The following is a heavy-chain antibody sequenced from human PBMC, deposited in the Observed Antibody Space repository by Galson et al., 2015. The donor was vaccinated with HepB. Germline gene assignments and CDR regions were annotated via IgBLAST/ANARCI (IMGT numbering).Heavy chain of an antibody. CDR1: GFPFTTYS. J-gene: IGHJ1*01. CDR3: GSAWDQYLQH. V-gene: IGHV3-48*04. CDR2: ISGPSDTI. Sequence: SLRLSCAASGFPFTTYSVNWVRQAPVKGLEWISYISGPSDTIYYADSVRGRFTISRDNAKNSLFLQMTNLRPDDTAVYYCGSAWDQYLQHWGQGTVVTVSS. D-gene: IGHD1-26*01.